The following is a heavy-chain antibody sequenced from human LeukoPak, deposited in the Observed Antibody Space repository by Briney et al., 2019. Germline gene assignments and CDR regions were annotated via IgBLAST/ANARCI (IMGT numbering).Heavy chain of an antibody. CDR3: ARDIGDYYGSGSYWLL. V-gene: IGHV1-2*02. J-gene: IGHJ4*02. CDR2: VNPHSGGT. Sequence: ASVKVSCKASGYSFIDYYIHWVRQAPGQGLEWMGWVNPHSGGTKFAQKFQGRVTMTRDTSINPAYMEVSSLRSDDTAVYYCARDIGDYYGSGSYWLLWGQGTLVTVAS. D-gene: IGHD3-10*01. CDR1: GYSFIDYY.